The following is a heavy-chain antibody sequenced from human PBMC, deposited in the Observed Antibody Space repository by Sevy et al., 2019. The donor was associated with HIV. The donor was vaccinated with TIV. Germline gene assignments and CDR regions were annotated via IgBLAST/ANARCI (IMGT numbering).Heavy chain of an antibody. J-gene: IGHJ4*02. CDR1: GFTFSKYS. V-gene: IGHV3-23*01. Sequence: DGYLRLSCAASGFTFSKYSMSWVRQPPGKGLEWVSTLSFGCGEINYADSVKGRFTISRDNSKSSVYLQMNNLRPEDTAVYYCAREGCTKPHDYWGQGTLVTVSS. D-gene: IGHD2-8*01. CDR3: AREGCTKPHDY. CDR2: LSFGCGEI.